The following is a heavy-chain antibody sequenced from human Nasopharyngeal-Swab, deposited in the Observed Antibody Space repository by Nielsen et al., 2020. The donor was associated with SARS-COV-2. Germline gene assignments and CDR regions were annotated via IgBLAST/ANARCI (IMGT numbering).Heavy chain of an antibody. V-gene: IGHV3-21*01. Sequence: GESLKISCAASGFTFSSYSMNWVRQAPGKGLEWVSSISSSSSYIYYADSVKDRFTISRDNAKNSLYLQMNSLRAEDTAVYYCARDGLDYDFWSAYFMDVWGQGTTVTVSS. D-gene: IGHD3-3*01. CDR1: GFTFSSYS. CDR2: ISSSSSYI. J-gene: IGHJ6*02. CDR3: ARDGLDYDFWSAYFMDV.